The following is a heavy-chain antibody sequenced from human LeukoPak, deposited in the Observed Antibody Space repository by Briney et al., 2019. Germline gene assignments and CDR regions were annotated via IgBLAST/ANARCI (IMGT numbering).Heavy chain of an antibody. CDR2: INHSGST. Sequence: PSETLSLTCAVYGGSFSGYYWSWIRQPPGKGLEWIGEINHSGSTNYNPSLKSRVTISVDTSKNQFSLKLSSVTAADTAVYYCARSLYYYYYMDVWGKGTTVTVSS. CDR1: GGSFSGYY. V-gene: IGHV4-34*01. CDR3: ARSLYYYYYMDV. J-gene: IGHJ6*03.